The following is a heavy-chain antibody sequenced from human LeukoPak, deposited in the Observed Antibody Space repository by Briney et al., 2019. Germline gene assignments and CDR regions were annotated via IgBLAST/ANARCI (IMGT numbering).Heavy chain of an antibody. CDR2: IRYDGSNK. Sequence: GGSLRLSCAASGFTLSSYAMHWARQAPGKGLEWVAFIRYDGSNKYYADSVKGRFTISRDNSKNTLYLQMNSLRAEDTAVYYCAKDRVRYCGGDCYIGYFQHWGQGTLVTVSS. V-gene: IGHV3-30*02. CDR3: AKDRVRYCGGDCYIGYFQH. D-gene: IGHD2-21*01. CDR1: GFTLSSYA. J-gene: IGHJ1*01.